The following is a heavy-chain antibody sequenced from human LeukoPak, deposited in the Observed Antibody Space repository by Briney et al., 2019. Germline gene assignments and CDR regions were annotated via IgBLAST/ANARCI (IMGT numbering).Heavy chain of an antibody. Sequence: SETLSLTCAVYGGSFSGYYWSWIRQPPGKGLEWIGEINHSGSTNYNPSLKSRVTISVDTSKNQFSLKLSSVTAADTAVYYCARVNDSSSSDYWGQGTLVTVSS. V-gene: IGHV4-34*01. CDR3: ARVNDSSSSDY. CDR1: GGSFSGYY. D-gene: IGHD6-13*01. J-gene: IGHJ4*02. CDR2: INHSGST.